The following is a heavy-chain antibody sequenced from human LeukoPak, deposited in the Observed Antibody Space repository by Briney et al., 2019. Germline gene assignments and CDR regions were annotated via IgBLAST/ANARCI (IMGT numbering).Heavy chain of an antibody. J-gene: IGHJ3*02. CDR1: GGSISSYY. CDR2: IYYSGST. V-gene: IGHV4-59*01. Sequence: SETLSLTCTVSGGSISSYYWSWIRQPPGKGLEWIGYIYYSGSTNYNPSLKSRVTISVDTSKNQFSLKLSSVTAADKAVYYCARVYSGSYLGYAFDIWGQGTMVTVSS. CDR3: ARVYSGSYLGYAFDI. D-gene: IGHD1-26*01.